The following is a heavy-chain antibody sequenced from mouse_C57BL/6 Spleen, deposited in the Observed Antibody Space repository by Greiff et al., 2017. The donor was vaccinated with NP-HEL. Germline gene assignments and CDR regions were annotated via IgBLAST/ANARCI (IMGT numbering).Heavy chain of an antibody. J-gene: IGHJ4*01. D-gene: IGHD2-4*01. CDR1: GYTFTSYW. V-gene: IGHV1-64*01. Sequence: VQLQQSGAELVKPGASVKLSCKASGYTFTSYWMHWVKQRPGQGLEWIGMIHPNSGSTNYNEKFKSKATLTVDKSSSTAYMQLSSLTSEDSAVYYCATTIYYDRGYYYAMDYWGQGTSVTVSS. CDR3: ATTIYYDRGYYYAMDY. CDR2: IHPNSGST.